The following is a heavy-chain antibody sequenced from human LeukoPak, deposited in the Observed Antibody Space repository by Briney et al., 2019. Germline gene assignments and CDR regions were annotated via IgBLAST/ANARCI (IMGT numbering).Heavy chain of an antibody. V-gene: IGHV1-18*01. CDR2: ISAYNGNT. J-gene: IGHJ6*03. Sequence: GASVKVSCKASGYTFTSYGISWVRQAPGQGLEWMGWISAYNGNTNYAQKLQGRVTMTTDTSTSTAYMELRSLRSDDTAVYYCARDCSGGSCYPAGYYYYMDVWGKGTTVTVSS. CDR1: GYTFTSYG. D-gene: IGHD2-15*01. CDR3: ARDCSGGSCYPAGYYYYMDV.